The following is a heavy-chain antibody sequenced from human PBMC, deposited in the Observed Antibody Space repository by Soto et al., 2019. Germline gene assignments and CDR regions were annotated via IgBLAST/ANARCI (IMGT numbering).Heavy chain of an antibody. V-gene: IGHV4-30-2*01. Sequence: SDTLSLTCAVSGASISRGGYSWSWIRQPPGKGLEWIGYIYHSGSTYYNPSLKSRVTISVDRSKNQFSLKLSSVTAADTAVYYCAAGGGLPRYYWGQGTLVTVSS. CDR1: GASISRGGYS. CDR3: AAGGGLPRYY. J-gene: IGHJ4*02. CDR2: IYHSGST. D-gene: IGHD5-12*01.